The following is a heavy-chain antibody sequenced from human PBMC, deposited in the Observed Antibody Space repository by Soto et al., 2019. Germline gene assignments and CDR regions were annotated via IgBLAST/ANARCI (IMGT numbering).Heavy chain of an antibody. V-gene: IGHV3-30-3*01. D-gene: IGHD1-20*01. CDR3: AREEVSARKHYGMDV. CDR1: GFTFTTYA. Sequence: QVQLVESGGGLAQPGGPLSLSCAASGFTFTTYAFHWVRQPPAKGLEGVEIISYEGSKNYNADSVKGRFTIPRDNSKNTLYLQMNSLRAEDTAVYYCAREEVSARKHYGMDVWGQGTTVTVSS. J-gene: IGHJ6*02. CDR2: ISYEGSKN.